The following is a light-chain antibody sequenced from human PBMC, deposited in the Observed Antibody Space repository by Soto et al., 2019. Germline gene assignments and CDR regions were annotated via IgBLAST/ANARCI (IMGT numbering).Light chain of an antibody. Sequence: DVVMTQSPDSLAVSLGERATNNCKSSQSVLYSSNNKNYLAWYQQKPGQPPKLLIYWASTRESGVPDRFSGSGSGTDFTHTISSLQAEDVAVYYCQQYYSTPPTFGQGTKLEIK. CDR1: QSVLYSSNNKNY. J-gene: IGKJ2*01. CDR3: QQYYSTPPT. CDR2: WAS. V-gene: IGKV4-1*01.